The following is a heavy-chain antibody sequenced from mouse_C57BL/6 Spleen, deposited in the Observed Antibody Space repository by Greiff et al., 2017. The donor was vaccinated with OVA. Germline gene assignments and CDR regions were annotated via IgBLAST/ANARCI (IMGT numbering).Heavy chain of an antibody. CDR2: INYDGSST. Sequence: DVQLVESEGGLVQPGSSMKLSCTASGFTFSDYYMAWVRQVPEKGLEWVANINYDGSSTYYLDSLKSRFIISRDNAKNILYLQMSSLKSEDTATDYCAREGPSGTPFAYWGQGTLVTVSA. J-gene: IGHJ3*01. D-gene: IGHD4-1*01. CDR3: AREGPSGTPFAY. CDR1: GFTFSDYY. V-gene: IGHV5-16*01.